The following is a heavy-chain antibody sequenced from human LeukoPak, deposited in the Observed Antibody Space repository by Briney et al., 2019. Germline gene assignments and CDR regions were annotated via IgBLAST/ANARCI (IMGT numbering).Heavy chain of an antibody. CDR1: GGSISSGGYY. V-gene: IGHV4-31*03. J-gene: IGHJ5*02. D-gene: IGHD3-3*01. Sequence: SETLSLTCTVSGGSISSGGYYWSWIRQHPGKGLEWIGYIYYSGSTYYNPSLKSRVTISVDTSKNQFSLKLSSVTAADTAVYYCASRRYYDFWSGDNWFDPWGQGTLVTVSS. CDR2: IYYSGST. CDR3: ASRRYYDFWSGDNWFDP.